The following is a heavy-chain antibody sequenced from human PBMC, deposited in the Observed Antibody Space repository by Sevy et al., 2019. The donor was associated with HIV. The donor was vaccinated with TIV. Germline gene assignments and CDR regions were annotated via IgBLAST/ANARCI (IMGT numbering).Heavy chain of an antibody. CDR3: ARGFAIEGLYFDF. CDR1: GDFISTYY. J-gene: IGHJ4*02. V-gene: IGHV4-59*13. CDR2: IQYSGTT. Sequence: SETLSLSCSFSGDFISTYYWTWIRQAPGKGVDWIGSIQYSGTTNYNPSLKSRVTISIDTSKNQFSLNLSSVTAADTALYFCARGFAIEGLYFDFWGQGMLVTVSS. D-gene: IGHD1-26*01.